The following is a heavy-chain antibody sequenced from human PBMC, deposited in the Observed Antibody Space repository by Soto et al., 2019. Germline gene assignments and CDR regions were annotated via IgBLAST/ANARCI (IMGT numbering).Heavy chain of an antibody. J-gene: IGHJ3*02. Sequence: QVQLVQSGAEVKKPGSSVKVSCKASGGTFSSYTISWVRQAPGQGLEWMGRIIPILGIANYAQKFQGRVTIXXDXSXXTAYMELSSLRSEDTAVYYCAGEGSTMVRGDAFDIWGQGTMVTVSS. D-gene: IGHD3-10*01. V-gene: IGHV1-69*08. CDR2: IIPILGIA. CDR1: GGTFSSYT. CDR3: AGEGSTMVRGDAFDI.